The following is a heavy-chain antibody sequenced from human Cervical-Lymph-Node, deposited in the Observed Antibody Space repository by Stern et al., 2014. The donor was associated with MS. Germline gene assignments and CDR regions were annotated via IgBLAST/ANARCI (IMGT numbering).Heavy chain of an antibody. CDR1: GYTFSNFG. CDR3: ARRFGELYLAFFDA. J-gene: IGHJ4*02. Sequence: VQLVESGAEVKKPGAAVKVSCKASGYTFSNFGIAWLRQAPGHGLEWMGWISPYTGDTNYAQKVQDRVTLTTDTLTSTAYMELMSLTSDDTAVYYCARRFGELYLAFFDAWGQGALVTVSS. V-gene: IGHV1-18*04. D-gene: IGHD3-10*01. CDR2: ISPYTGDT.